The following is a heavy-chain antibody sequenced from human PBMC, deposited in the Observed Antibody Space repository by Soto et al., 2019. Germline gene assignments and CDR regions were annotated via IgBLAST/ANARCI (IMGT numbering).Heavy chain of an antibody. CDR3: ARDISYGSGHAFDI. D-gene: IGHD3-10*01. J-gene: IGHJ3*02. Sequence: ASVKVSCKASGYTFTGYYMHWVRQAPGQGLEWMGWINPNSGGTNYAQKFQGWVTMTRDTSISTACMELSRLRSDDTAVYYCARDISYGSGHAFDIWGQGTMVTVSS. CDR2: INPNSGGT. CDR1: GYTFTGYY. V-gene: IGHV1-2*04.